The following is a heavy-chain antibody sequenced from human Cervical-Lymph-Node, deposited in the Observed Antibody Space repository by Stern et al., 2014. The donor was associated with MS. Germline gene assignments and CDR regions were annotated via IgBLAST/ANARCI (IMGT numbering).Heavy chain of an antibody. CDR1: VDSFSGYW. V-gene: IGHV5-51*03. D-gene: IGHD5-24*01. CDR2: IYPGDSDT. J-gene: IGHJ3*02. Sequence: VQLVESGAEARKPGESLKISCKGSVDSFSGYWIGWGRQRPGKGLEWMGIIYPGDSDTRYSPSFQGQVTLSTDKSINNPYLQWSSLKASDTAIYYCARRIRDGYDWDAFNIWGQGTMVTVSS. CDR3: ARRIRDGYDWDAFNI.